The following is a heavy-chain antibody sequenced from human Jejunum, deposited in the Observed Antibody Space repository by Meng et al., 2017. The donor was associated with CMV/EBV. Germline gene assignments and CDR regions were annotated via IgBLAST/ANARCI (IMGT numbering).Heavy chain of an antibody. D-gene: IGHD6-6*01. CDR1: TLSSYS. CDR3: TKDQWGSSSSLTGMDV. CDR2: VSFDGRNQ. V-gene: IGHV3-30*04. Sequence: TLSSYSMHWVRQAPGKGLEWVAHVSFDGRNQYYADSMKGRFTVSRDNSKNTLYLQMKSLRTEDTAVYYCTKDQWGSSSSLTGMDVWGQGTTVTVSS. J-gene: IGHJ6*02.